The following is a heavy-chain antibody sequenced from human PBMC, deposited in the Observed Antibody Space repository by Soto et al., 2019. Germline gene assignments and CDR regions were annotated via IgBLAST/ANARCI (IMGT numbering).Heavy chain of an antibody. CDR1: GFTFSTYW. CDR3: ARDEWWSLTY. CDR2: IKPDGSEK. V-gene: IGHV3-7*01. Sequence: EVQLVESGGGLVQPGGSLRLSCAASGFTFSTYWMAWFRQAPGKGLEWLANIKPDGSEKHSVDSLKGRFTISRDNAKNSLFLQMNSLRAEDTAVYYCARDEWWSLTYWGQGALVTVSS. D-gene: IGHD2-21*02. J-gene: IGHJ4*02.